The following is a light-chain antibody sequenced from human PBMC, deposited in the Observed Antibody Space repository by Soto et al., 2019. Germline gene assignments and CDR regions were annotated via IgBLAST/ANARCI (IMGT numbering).Light chain of an antibody. Sequence: QSALTQPRSVSGSPGQSVTISCIGTSSDVGGYSRVSWYRQHPGKAPKLIIYDVGNRPSGVPDRFSGSKSGNTASLTISGLQAEDEADYYCCSYAGSPWVFGGGTKLTVL. CDR2: DVG. V-gene: IGLV2-11*01. J-gene: IGLJ3*02. CDR1: SSDVGGYSR. CDR3: CSYAGSPWV.